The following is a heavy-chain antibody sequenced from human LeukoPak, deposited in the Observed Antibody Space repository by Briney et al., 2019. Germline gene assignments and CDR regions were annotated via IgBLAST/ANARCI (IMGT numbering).Heavy chain of an antibody. CDR2: TSDSGART. CDR1: GFTYSIYA. J-gene: IGHJ4*02. D-gene: IGHD6-19*01. CDR3: GKMPGAGSGWLERVDY. V-gene: IGHV3-23*01. Sequence: GGSLRLSCAASGFTYSIYAMSWVRQAPENGLEWVSVTSDSGARTYYADSVRGRFTISRDNSKNTLYLQMNSLRVEDTALYYCGKMPGAGSGWLERVDYWGQGTLVTVSS.